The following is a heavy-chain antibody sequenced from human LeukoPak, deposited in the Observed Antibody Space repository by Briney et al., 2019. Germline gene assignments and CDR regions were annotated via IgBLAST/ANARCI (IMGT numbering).Heavy chain of an antibody. D-gene: IGHD6-19*01. CDR2: ISSSSSYI. CDR3: ARVKYSSGSNWFDP. CDR1: GFTFSSYS. V-gene: IGHV3-21*01. J-gene: IGHJ5*02. Sequence: GGSLRLSCAASGFTFSSYSMNWVRQAPGKGLEWVSSISSSSSYIYYADSVKGRFTISRDNAKNSLYLQMNSLRAEDTAVYYCARVKYSSGSNWFDPWGQGTLVTVSA.